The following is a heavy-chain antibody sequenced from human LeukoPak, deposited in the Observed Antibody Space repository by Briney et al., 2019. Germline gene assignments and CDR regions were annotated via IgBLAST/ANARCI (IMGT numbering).Heavy chain of an antibody. J-gene: IGHJ4*02. D-gene: IGHD5-18*01. CDR1: GLTLGGHD. CDR2: VSAGHHA. V-gene: IGHV3-13*01. Sequence: PGGSLRLSCTASGLTLGGHDMHWVRPTTGDGLEWVAAVSAGHHAFYAGSVRGRFTVSREDAKNSLFLQMNSLRAGDTAIYYCVREARGYHYTYFDYWGQGSLVTVSS. CDR3: VREARGYHYTYFDY.